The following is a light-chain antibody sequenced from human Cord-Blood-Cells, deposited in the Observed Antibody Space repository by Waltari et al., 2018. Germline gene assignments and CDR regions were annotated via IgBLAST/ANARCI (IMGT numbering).Light chain of an antibody. CDR3: SSYAGSNNFGV. CDR2: EVS. CDR1: SSDVGGYNY. J-gene: IGLJ1*01. Sequence: QSALTQPPSASGSPGQSVTISCTGTSSDVGGYNYVPWSQQHPGKAPHLMIYEVSKRPSGVPDRFSGSKSGNTASLTVSGLQAEDEADYYCSSYAGSNNFGVFGTGTKVTVL. V-gene: IGLV2-8*01.